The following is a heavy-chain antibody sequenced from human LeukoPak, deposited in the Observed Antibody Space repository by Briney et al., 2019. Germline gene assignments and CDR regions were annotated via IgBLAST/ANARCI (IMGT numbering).Heavy chain of an antibody. V-gene: IGHV5-51*01. CDR1: GYNFTSYW. CDR3: ASADTAMVSSSFDY. CDR2: IYPGDSDT. Sequence: GESLQISCKGSGYNFTSYWIGWARQLPGKALEWMGIIYPGDSDTRYSPSFQGQVTISADKSISTAYLQWSSLKASDTAMYYCASADTAMVSSSFDYWGQGTLVTVSS. J-gene: IGHJ4*02. D-gene: IGHD5-18*01.